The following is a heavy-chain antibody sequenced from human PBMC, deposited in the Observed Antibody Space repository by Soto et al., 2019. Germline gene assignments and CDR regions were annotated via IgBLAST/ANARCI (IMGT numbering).Heavy chain of an antibody. CDR1: GGSISSYY. CDR2: IYYSGST. Sequence: QVQLQESGPGLVKPSETLSLTCTVSGGSISSYYWSWIRQPPGKGLEWIGYIYYSGSTNYNPSLKSRVTIAVDTSKNQFSLKRSSVTAADTAVYYCAREGHGDYCFDYWGQGTLVTVSS. V-gene: IGHV4-59*01. D-gene: IGHD4-17*01. J-gene: IGHJ4*02. CDR3: AREGHGDYCFDY.